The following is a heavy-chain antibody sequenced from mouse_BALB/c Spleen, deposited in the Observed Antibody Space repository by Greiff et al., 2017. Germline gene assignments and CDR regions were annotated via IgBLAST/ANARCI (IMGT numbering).Heavy chain of an antibody. CDR1: GFTFSSFW. J-gene: IGHJ3*01. Sequence: EVKLVESGGGLVQPGGSRKLSCAASGFTFSSFWMHWVRQAPEKGLEWVAYISSGSSTIYYADTVKGRFTISRDNPKNTLFLQMTSLRSEDTAMYYCARDGFAYWGQGTLVTVSA. V-gene: IGHV5-17*02. CDR2: ISSGSSTI. CDR3: ARDGFAY.